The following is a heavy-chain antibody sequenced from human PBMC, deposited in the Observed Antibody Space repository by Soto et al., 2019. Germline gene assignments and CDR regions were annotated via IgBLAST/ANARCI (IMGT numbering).Heavy chain of an antibody. V-gene: IGHV3-30-3*01. CDR3: ASSSSGYAFHI. CDR1: GFTFSSYA. D-gene: IGHD3-22*01. J-gene: IGHJ3*02. CDR2: ISYDGSNK. Sequence: QVQLVESGGGVVQPGRSLRLSCAASGFTFSSYAMHWVRQAPGKGLEWVAVISYDGSNKYYADSVKGRFTISRDNSKNTLYLQMNSLRAEDTAVYYCASSSSGYAFHIWGQGTMVTVSS.